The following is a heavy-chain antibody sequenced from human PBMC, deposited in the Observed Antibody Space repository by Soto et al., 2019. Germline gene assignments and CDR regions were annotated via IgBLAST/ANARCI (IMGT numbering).Heavy chain of an antibody. CDR3: ARLTMVRGGQVFDY. CDR2: IYYSGST. CDR1: GGSISSYY. Sequence: QVQLQESGPGLVKPSETLSLTCTVSGGSISSYYWSWIRQPPGKGLEWIGYIYYSGSTNYNPSLKSRVPISVDTSKNQFSLKLSSVTAADTAVYYCARLTMVRGGQVFDYWGQGTLVTVSS. D-gene: IGHD3-10*01. J-gene: IGHJ4*02. V-gene: IGHV4-59*08.